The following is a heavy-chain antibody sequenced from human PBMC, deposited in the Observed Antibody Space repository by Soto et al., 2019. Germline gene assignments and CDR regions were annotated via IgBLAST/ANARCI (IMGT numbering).Heavy chain of an antibody. D-gene: IGHD6-6*01. J-gene: IGHJ6*02. CDR2: IYPGDSDT. CDR3: ARSLGYSSSSNVFPHYYYGMDV. Sequence: PGESLKISCKGSGYSFTSYWIAWVRQMPGKGLEWMGIIYPGDSDTRYRPSFQGHVTMSADKSISTAYLQWSSLKASDTAMYYCARSLGYSSSSNVFPHYYYGMDVWGQGTTVTVSS. CDR1: GYSFTSYW. V-gene: IGHV5-51*01.